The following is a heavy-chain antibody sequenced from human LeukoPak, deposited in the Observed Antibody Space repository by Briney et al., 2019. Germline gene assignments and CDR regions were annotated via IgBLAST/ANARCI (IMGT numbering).Heavy chain of an antibody. V-gene: IGHV3-30*18. J-gene: IGHJ4*02. CDR1: GFTFSSYG. D-gene: IGHD3-9*01. CDR2: ISYDGSNK. Sequence: GRSLRLSCAASGFTFSSYGTHWVRQAPGKGLEWVAVISYDGSNKYYADSVKGRFTISRDNSKNTLYLQMNSLRAEDTAVYYCANSYSDILTGYYSEITYWGQGTLVTVSS. CDR3: ANSYSDILTGYYSEITY.